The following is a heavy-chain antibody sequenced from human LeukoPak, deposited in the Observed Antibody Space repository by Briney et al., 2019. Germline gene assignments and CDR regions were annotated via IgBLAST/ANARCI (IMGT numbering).Heavy chain of an antibody. V-gene: IGHV6-1*01. J-gene: IGHJ5*02. CDR2: TYYRSTWYN. CDR3: ARRLTQYDCFDP. Sequence: SQTLSLTCNISGDSVSSNSVTWNWIRQSPSRGLEWLGRTYYRSTWYNDYAVSVRGRITANPDTSKNQFSLHLNSVTPEDTAVYYCARRLTQYDCFDPWGQGILVTVSS. CDR1: GDSVSSNSVT. D-gene: IGHD2-2*01.